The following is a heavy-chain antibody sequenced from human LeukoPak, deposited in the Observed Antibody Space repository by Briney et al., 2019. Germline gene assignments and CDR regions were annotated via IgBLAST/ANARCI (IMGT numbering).Heavy chain of an antibody. CDR2: IKSKTDGGTT. CDR3: STTYYYDSSEGY. Sequence: GGSLRLSCAASGFTFGSCWMNWVRQAPGKGLEWVGRIKSKTDGGTTDYAAPVKGRFTISRDDSKNTLYLQMNSLKTEDTAVYYCSTTYYYDSSEGYWGQGTLVTVSS. J-gene: IGHJ4*02. V-gene: IGHV3-15*07. CDR1: GFTFGSCW. D-gene: IGHD3-22*01.